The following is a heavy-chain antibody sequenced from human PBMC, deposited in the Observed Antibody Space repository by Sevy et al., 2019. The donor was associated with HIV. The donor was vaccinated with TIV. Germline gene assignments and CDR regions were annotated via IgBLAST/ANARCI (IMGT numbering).Heavy chain of an antibody. CDR2: ISGSGGST. V-gene: IGHV3-23*01. J-gene: IGHJ4*02. D-gene: IGHD3-16*01. CDR3: AKEGDDYVWGSYFY. Sequence: GGSLRLSCAASGFTFSSYAMSWVRRAPGKGLEWVSAISGSGGSTYYADSVKGRFTISRDNSKNTLYLQMNSLRAEDTAVYYCAKEGDDYVWGSYFYWGQGTLVTVSS. CDR1: GFTFSSYA.